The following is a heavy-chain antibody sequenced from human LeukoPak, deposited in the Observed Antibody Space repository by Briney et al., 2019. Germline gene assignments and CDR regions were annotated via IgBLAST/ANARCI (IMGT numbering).Heavy chain of an antibody. CDR2: ISSSSSYI. Sequence: GGSLRLSCAASGFTFSSYSMNWVRQAPGKGLEWVSSISSSSSYIYYADSVKGRFTISRDNAKNSLYLQMNSLRAEDTAVYYCARYCSSTSCYRAVDIWGQGTMVTVSS. J-gene: IGHJ3*02. D-gene: IGHD2-2*02. V-gene: IGHV3-21*01. CDR1: GFTFSSYS. CDR3: ARYCSSTSCYRAVDI.